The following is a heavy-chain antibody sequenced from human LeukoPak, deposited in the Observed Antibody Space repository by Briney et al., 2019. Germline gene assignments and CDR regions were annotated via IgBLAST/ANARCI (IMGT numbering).Heavy chain of an antibody. J-gene: IGHJ6*03. CDR1: GYSISSGYY. D-gene: IGHD1-26*01. CDR3: AGDPRVVGASYYYYYMDV. Sequence: SETLSLTCAVSGYSISSGYYWGWIRQPPGKGLEWIGNIHHSGSTYYNPSLKSRVTISVDTSKNQFSLKLSSVTAADTAVYYCAGDPRVVGASYYYYYMDVWGKGTKVTVSS. V-gene: IGHV4-38-2*02. CDR2: IHHSGST.